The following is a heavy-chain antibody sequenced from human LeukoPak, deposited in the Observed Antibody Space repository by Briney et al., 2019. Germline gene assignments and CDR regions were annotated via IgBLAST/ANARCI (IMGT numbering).Heavy chain of an antibody. CDR3: ARGRPFDP. CDR1: GFTFSSYS. CDR2: ISSSSTI. J-gene: IGHJ5*02. Sequence: GGSLRLSCAASGFTFSSYSMNWVRQAPGKGLEWVSYISSSSTIYYADSVKGRFTISRDNAKNSLYLQMNSLRAEDTAVYYCARGRPFDPWGQGTLVTVSS. V-gene: IGHV3-48*01.